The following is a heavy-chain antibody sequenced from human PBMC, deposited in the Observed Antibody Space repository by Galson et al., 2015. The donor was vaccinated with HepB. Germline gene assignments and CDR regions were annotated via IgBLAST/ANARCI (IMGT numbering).Heavy chain of an antibody. CDR3: TTDPGPRYSSSWSDY. J-gene: IGHJ4*02. CDR1: GFTFSNAW. D-gene: IGHD6-13*01. Sequence: SLRLSCAASGFTFSNAWMNWVRQAPGKGLEWVGRIKSKTDGGTTDYAAPVKGRFTISRDDSKNTLYLQMNSLKTEDTAVYYCTTDPGPRYSSSWSDYWGQGTLVTVSS. CDR2: IKSKTDGGTT. V-gene: IGHV3-15*07.